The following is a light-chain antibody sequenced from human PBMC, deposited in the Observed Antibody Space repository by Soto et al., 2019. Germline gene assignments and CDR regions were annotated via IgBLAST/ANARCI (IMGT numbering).Light chain of an antibody. CDR1: SSDVGGFNY. CDR3: SSYTTSSTPL. V-gene: IGLV2-14*01. J-gene: IGLJ2*01. Sequence: QSALTQPASVSGSPGQSITISCTGTSSDVGGFNYVSWYQQHPGKVPKLMIYEVSKRPSGVSNRFSGSKSGNTASLTISGLQAEDEADYYCSSYTTSSTPLIGGGTKLTVL. CDR2: EVS.